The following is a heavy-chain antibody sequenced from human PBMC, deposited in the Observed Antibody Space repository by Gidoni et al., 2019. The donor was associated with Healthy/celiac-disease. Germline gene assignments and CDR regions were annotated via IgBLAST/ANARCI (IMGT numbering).Heavy chain of an antibody. D-gene: IGHD2-2*01. CDR2: INPSGGST. CDR1: GYTFTSYY. J-gene: IGHJ3*02. V-gene: IGHV1-46*01. Sequence: QVQLVQSGAEVKKPGASVKVSCKASGYTFTSYYMHWWRQAPGQGLEWMGIINPSGGSTSYAQKFQGRVTMTRDTSTSTVYMELSSLRSEDTAVYYCARGREFSRYQLLRTAFDIWGQGTMVTVSS. CDR3: ARGREFSRYQLLRTAFDI.